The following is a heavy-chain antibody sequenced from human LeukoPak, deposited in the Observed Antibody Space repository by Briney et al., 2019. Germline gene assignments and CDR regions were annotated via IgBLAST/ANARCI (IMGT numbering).Heavy chain of an antibody. Sequence: KASGTLSLTCGVSGGSISNTNWWGWVRQPPGQGLEWIGEISLTGLTHYNPSLESRVTVSLDKSKNQLSLNLTSVTAADTAVYYCSREIWAFSPFGYWGQGTLVTVLS. J-gene: IGHJ4*02. CDR2: ISLTGLT. V-gene: IGHV4-4*02. D-gene: IGHD3-16*01. CDR3: SREIWAFSPFGY. CDR1: GGSISNTNW.